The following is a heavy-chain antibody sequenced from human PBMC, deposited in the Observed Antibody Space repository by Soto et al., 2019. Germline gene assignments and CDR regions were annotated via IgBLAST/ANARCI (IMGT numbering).Heavy chain of an antibody. Sequence: SETLSLTCAVSGGSISGGGYSWIWIRQPPGKGLEWIGYIYHSGSTYYNPSLKSRVTISVDRSKNQFSLKLSSVTAADTAVYYCARADTAMVIDYWGQGTLVTVSS. CDR2: IYHSGST. CDR3: ARADTAMVIDY. CDR1: GGSISGGGYS. D-gene: IGHD5-18*01. J-gene: IGHJ4*02. V-gene: IGHV4-30-2*01.